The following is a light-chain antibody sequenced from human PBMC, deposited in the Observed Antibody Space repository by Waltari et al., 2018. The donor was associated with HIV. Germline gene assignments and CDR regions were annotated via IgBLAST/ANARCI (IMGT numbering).Light chain of an antibody. CDR3: YSTYSSDNYGV. CDR2: HDN. J-gene: IGLJ3*02. Sequence: YEPPQPPSVSVSPAQTARTTCYGDAFPNGYTYRYHHRSDQAPVLVLHHDNNRPPGIPENFSASSSATMATLTINGAQVGDEADYYCYSTYSSDNYGVFGGGTKLTVL. CDR1: AFPNGY. V-gene: IGLV3-10*01.